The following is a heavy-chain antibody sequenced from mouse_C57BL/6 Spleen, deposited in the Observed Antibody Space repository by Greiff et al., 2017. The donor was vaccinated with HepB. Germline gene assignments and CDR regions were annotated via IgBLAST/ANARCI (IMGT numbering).Heavy chain of an antibody. V-gene: IGHV1-7*01. Sequence: VQLQQSGAELAKPGASVKLSCKASGYTFTSYWMHWVKQRPGQGLEWIGYINPSSGYTKYNQKFKDKATVTADKSSSTAYMQLSSLTYEDSAVYYCARAGGTGIDYWGQGTTLTVSS. D-gene: IGHD4-1*01. J-gene: IGHJ2*01. CDR1: GYTFTSYW. CDR2: INPSSGYT. CDR3: ARAGGTGIDY.